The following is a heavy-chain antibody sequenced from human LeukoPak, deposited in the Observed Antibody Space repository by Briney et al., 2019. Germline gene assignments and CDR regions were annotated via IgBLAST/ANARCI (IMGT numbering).Heavy chain of an antibody. D-gene: IGHD3-10*01. Sequence: PGGSLRLSCAASGFTFDDYAMHWVRQAPGKGLEWVSGISWNSGSIGYADSVKGRFTISRDNAKNSLYLQMNSLRAEDTALYYCAKDGEVALDYWGQGTLVTVSS. J-gene: IGHJ4*02. CDR1: GFTFDDYA. CDR3: AKDGEVALDY. CDR2: ISWNSGSI. V-gene: IGHV3-9*01.